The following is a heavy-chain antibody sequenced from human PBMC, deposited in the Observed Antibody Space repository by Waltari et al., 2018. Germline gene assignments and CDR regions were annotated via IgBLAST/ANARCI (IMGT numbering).Heavy chain of an antibody. V-gene: IGHV1-3*01. CDR2: INAGNGNT. D-gene: IGHD6-13*01. J-gene: IGHJ5*02. Sequence: QVQLVQSGAEVKKPGASVKVSCKASGYTFTSYAMHWVRQAPGQRLEWMGWINAGNGNTKYSQKFQGRGTITRDTSASTAYMELSSLRSEDTAVYYCAIIAAAGLTEYWFDPWGQGTLVTVSS. CDR1: GYTFTSYA. CDR3: AIIAAAGLTEYWFDP.